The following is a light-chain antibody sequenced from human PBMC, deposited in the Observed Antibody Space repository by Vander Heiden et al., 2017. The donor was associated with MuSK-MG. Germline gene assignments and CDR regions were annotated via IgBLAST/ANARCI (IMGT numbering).Light chain of an antibody. J-gene: IGLJ3*02. Sequence: QSVLTQPPSASGTPGQRVTIPCSVCSSNLDSNTLIWYQQLPGTAPKLLIYSNNLRPSGVPDRCSGSKSGTSASLAISGLQAEDEADYYCAAWDDSLNGRVFGGGTKLTVL. V-gene: IGLV1-44*01. CDR2: SNN. CDR3: AAWDDSLNGRV. CDR1: SSNLDSNT.